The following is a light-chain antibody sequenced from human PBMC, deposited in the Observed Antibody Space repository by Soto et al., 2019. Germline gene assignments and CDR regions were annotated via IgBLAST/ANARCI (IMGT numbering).Light chain of an antibody. Sequence: QSALTQPASVSGSPGQSITISCTGTSSDVGAYSYVSWYQQHPGKAPKPMIYEVSNRPAGVSNRFSGSKSVNTASLTISGLQAEDEADYYCSSYTTTSSYVFGTGTKVTVL. CDR3: SSYTTTSSYV. V-gene: IGLV2-14*01. J-gene: IGLJ1*01. CDR2: EVS. CDR1: SSDVGAYSY.